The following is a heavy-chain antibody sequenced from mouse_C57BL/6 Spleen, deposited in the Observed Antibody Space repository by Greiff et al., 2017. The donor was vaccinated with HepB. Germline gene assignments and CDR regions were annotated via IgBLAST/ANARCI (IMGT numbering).Heavy chain of an antibody. J-gene: IGHJ4*01. Sequence: SGAELARPGASVKLSCKASGYTFTSYGISWVKQRTGQGLEWIGEIYPRSGNTYYNEKFKGKATLTAEKSSSTAYMELRSLTSEDSAVYFCAREGLPHAMDYWGQGTSVTVSS. CDR2: IYPRSGNT. V-gene: IGHV1-81*01. D-gene: IGHD2-2*01. CDR1: GYTFTSYG. CDR3: AREGLPHAMDY.